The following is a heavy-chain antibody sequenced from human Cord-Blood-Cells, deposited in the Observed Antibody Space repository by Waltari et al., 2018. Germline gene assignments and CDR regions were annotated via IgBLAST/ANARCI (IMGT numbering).Heavy chain of an antibody. CDR2: IKQDGSEK. D-gene: IGHD3-22*01. J-gene: IGHJ4*02. V-gene: IGHV3-7*01. CDR3: ARDQRVVITKYYFDY. CDR1: GFTFRSYW. Sequence: EVQLVESGGGLVQPGGSLRLSCAASGFTFRSYWMSWVRQAPGKGLEWVANIKQDGSEKYYVDSVKGRFTISRDNAKNSLYLQMNSLRAEDTAVYYCARDQRVVITKYYFDYWGQGTLVTVSS.